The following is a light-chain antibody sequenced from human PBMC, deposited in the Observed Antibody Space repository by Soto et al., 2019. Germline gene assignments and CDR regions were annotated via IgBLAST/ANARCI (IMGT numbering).Light chain of an antibody. V-gene: IGKV1-5*01. CDR1: QIISSW. J-gene: IGKJ1*01. Sequence: DIQMTQSPSTLSASVGDRVTITCRASQIISSWLAWYQQKPGKAPKLLIYDVSTLGSGVPSRFSGSGSGTDFTLTISSLQPDDSETYYCQQYNTFWTFGQGTKVEIK. CDR2: DVS. CDR3: QQYNTFWT.